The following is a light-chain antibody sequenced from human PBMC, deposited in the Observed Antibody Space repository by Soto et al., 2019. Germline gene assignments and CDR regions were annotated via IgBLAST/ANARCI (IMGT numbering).Light chain of an antibody. CDR2: RAS. J-gene: IGKJ3*01. CDR1: QGISTW. CDR3: QHYNSYFT. Sequence: DIQITQSPSTLSASVGDRVTITCRASQGISTWLAWYQQKPGKAPKLLIYRASGLESGVPSRFSGSGSGTEFTLTISSLQPDDFATYYCQHYNSYFTFGPGTKVDIK. V-gene: IGKV1-5*03.